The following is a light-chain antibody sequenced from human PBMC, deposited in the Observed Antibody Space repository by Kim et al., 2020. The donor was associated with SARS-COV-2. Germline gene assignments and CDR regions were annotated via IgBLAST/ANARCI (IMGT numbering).Light chain of an antibody. V-gene: IGKV1-33*01. CDR3: LQYDTVPLT. CDR1: HGIRNY. CDR2: DAS. Sequence: ASVGDRVTIPCQASHGIRNYLYWYQQKPGRAPKLLIYDASNLETGVPSRFSGSGSGTDFTFTINSVQPEDIATYYCLQYDTVPLTFGGGTKLDIK. J-gene: IGKJ4*01.